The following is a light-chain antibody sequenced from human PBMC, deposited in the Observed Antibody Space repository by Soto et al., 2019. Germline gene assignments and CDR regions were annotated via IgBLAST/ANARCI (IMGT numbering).Light chain of an antibody. CDR3: QQYNSYSLT. J-gene: IGKJ4*01. CDR2: EAS. V-gene: IGKV1-5*03. Sequence: DIQMTQSPSTLSASVGDRVTITCRASQNINSWLAWYQQKPGKAPNLLIYEASSLESGVPSRFGGSGSGTEFTLTISSLQPDDFATYYCQQYNSYSLTFGGGTKVDIK. CDR1: QNINSW.